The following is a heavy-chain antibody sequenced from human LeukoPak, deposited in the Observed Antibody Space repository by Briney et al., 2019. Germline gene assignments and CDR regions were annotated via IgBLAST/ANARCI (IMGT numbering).Heavy chain of an antibody. Sequence: SQTLSLTCTVSGGSISSGGYYWSWIRQHPGKGLEWIGYIYYSGSTYYNPSLKSRVTISVDTSKNQFSLKLSSVTAADTAEYYCASTPYDYVWGSYRYALYFDYWGQGTLVTVSS. CDR1: GGSISSGGYY. V-gene: IGHV4-31*03. CDR2: IYYSGST. CDR3: ASTPYDYVWGSYRYALYFDY. D-gene: IGHD3-16*02. J-gene: IGHJ4*02.